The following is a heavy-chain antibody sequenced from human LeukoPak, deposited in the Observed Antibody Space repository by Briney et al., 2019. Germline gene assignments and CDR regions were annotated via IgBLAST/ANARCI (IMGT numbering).Heavy chain of an antibody. J-gene: IGHJ5*02. CDR1: GFTFSSYG. V-gene: IGHV3-30*02. Sequence: PGRSLRLSCAASGFTFSSYGMHWVRQAPGKGLEWVAFIRYDGSNKYYADSVKGRFTISRDNSKNTLYLQMNSLRAEDTAVYYCAKAHGYCSSTSCYYGGPNWFDPWGQGTLVTVSS. CDR2: IRYDGSNK. D-gene: IGHD2-2*01. CDR3: AKAHGYCSSTSCYYGGPNWFDP.